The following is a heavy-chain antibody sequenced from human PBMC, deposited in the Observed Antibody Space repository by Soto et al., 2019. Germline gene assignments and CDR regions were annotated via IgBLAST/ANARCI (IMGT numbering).Heavy chain of an antibody. CDR3: ARESRRGVRENAFDI. J-gene: IGHJ3*02. D-gene: IGHD3-10*01. CDR1: GGSISSYY. CDR2: IYYSGST. Sequence: PSETLSLTCTVTGGSISSYYWSWIRQPPGKGLEWIGYIYYSGSTNYNPSLKSRVTISVDTSKNQFSLKLSSVTAADTAVYYCARESRRGVRENAFDIWGQGTMVTVSS. V-gene: IGHV4-59*12.